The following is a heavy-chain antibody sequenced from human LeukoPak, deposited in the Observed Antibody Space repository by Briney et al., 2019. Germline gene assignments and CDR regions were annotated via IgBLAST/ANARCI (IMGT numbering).Heavy chain of an antibody. CDR1: GFSFSSIG. CDR3: TRDRGAYNLYDY. V-gene: IGHV3-49*03. D-gene: IGHD1-1*01. Sequence: GGSLRLSCAASGFSFSSIGMNWIRQAPGKGLEWVGFIRSKAYGETADYAASVKGRFTISRDDSKAIAYLQMNSLKTEDTAVYHCTRDRGAYNLYDYWGQGTLVTVSS. CDR2: IRSKAYGETA. J-gene: IGHJ4*02.